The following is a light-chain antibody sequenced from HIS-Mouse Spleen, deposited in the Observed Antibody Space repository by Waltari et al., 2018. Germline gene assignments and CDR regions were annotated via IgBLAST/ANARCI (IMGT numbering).Light chain of an antibody. Sequence: QSALTQPASVSGSPGQSITISCTGTSSDVGSYNLVSWYQQHPGKAPKLMMYECSNQPSGVSNRFSGSKSGNTSSLTISGLQAEDEADYYCCSYAGSSTWVFGGGTKLTVL. CDR2: ECS. V-gene: IGLV2-23*01. CDR3: CSYAGSSTWV. J-gene: IGLJ3*02. CDR1: SSDVGSYNL.